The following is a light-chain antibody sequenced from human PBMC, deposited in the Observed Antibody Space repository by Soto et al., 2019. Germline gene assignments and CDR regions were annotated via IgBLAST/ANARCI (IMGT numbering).Light chain of an antibody. Sequence: VLPHVTATLFVYPGKRPTLSCRACANXRSYVALSQQKPGQAPRLLXDDSSNMATGIPARLSGTGSGTDFTLTINNLEPEDFAVYYCQVRTNWSNAFGRGTRLEIK. CDR1: ANXRSY. J-gene: IGKJ5*01. CDR3: QVRTNWSNA. V-gene: IGKV3-11*01. CDR2: DSS.